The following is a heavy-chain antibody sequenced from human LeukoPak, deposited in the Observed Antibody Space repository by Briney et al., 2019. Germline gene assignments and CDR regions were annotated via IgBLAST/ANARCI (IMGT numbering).Heavy chain of an antibody. J-gene: IGHJ5*02. CDR3: ATLRCSSTSCYGNWFDP. D-gene: IGHD2-2*01. V-gene: IGHV1-24*01. CDR1: GYTLTELS. Sequence: ASVKVSCKVSGYTLTELSMHWVRQAPGKGLEWMGGFDPEDGETIYAQKFQGRVTMTEDTSTDTAYLELSSLRSEDTAVYYCATLRCSSTSCYGNWFDPWGQGTLVTVSS. CDR2: FDPEDGET.